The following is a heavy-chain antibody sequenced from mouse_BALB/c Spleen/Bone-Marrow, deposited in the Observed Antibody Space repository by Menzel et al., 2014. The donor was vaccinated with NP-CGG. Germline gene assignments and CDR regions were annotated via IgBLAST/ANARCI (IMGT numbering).Heavy chain of an antibody. V-gene: IGHV1-84*02. CDR3: AREPYYGYYFDY. D-gene: IGHD1-1*01. J-gene: IGHJ2*01. CDR1: GYTFTDYY. CDR2: IYPGSGNT. Sequence: QVQLKESGPELVKPGASVKISCKASGYTFTDYYIDWVKQKPGQGLEWIGWIYPGSGNTKYNEKFKGKATLTVDTSSSTAYMQLSSLTSEDTAVYFCAREPYYGYYFDYWGQGTTLTVSS.